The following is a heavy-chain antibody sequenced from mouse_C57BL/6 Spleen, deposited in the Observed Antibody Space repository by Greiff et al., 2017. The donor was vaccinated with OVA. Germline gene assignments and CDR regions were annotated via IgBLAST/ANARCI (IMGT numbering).Heavy chain of an antibody. Sequence: EVKLQQSGPELVKPGASVKISCKASGYTFTDYYMNWVKQSHGKSLEWIGDINPNNGGTSYNQKFKGKATLTVDKSSSTAYMELRSLTSEDSAVYYCAGPIYYYGSRVAMDYWGQGTSVTVSS. CDR1: GYTFTDYY. CDR2: INPNNGGT. CDR3: AGPIYYYGSRVAMDY. J-gene: IGHJ4*01. D-gene: IGHD1-1*01. V-gene: IGHV1-26*01.